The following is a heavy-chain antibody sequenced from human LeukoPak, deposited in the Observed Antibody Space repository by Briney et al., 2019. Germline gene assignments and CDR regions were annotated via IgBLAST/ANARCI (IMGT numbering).Heavy chain of an antibody. CDR1: GYTFTYYY. Sequence: GASVKVSCKASGYTFTYYYIHWVRQAPGQGLEWMGMINPSSGTTSYAQKFQGRVTMTRGTSTSTVYMELSSLRSEDTAPYYCARESDTGKDLDHWGQGTLVTVSS. J-gene: IGHJ4*02. V-gene: IGHV1-46*01. CDR2: INPSSGTT. CDR3: ARESDTGKDLDH. D-gene: IGHD1-1*01.